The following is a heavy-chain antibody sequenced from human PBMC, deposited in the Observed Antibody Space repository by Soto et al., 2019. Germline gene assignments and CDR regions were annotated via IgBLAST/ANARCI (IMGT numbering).Heavy chain of an antibody. CDR2: IYWDDDK. V-gene: IGHV2-5*02. J-gene: IGHJ4*02. CDR3: ARVGSLAQWLYRLAH. D-gene: IGHD6-19*01. Sequence: QITLKESGPSLVKPTQTLTLTCTFSGFSLTTTGVGVAWIRQPPGKALEWLALIYWDDDKHYSPSLSSRLTVPKDTTESLVARTLTNAASADTGTYLCARVGSLAQWLYRLAHWCQGTLVTVSS. CDR1: GFSLTTTGVG.